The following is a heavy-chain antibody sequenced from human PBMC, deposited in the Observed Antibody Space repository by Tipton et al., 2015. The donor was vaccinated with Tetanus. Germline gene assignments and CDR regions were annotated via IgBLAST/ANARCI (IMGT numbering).Heavy chain of an antibody. Sequence: VKPSETLSLTCTVSGDSISRGGYSWNWIRQHPEKGLEWIGNIYYSGSTYSSPSLKSRVFLSMDTSKNQFSLRLTSVTAADTAVYYCARDQGGGRVVRLNWFDPWGQGTLVTISS. D-gene: IGHD6-6*01. CDR2: IYYSGST. J-gene: IGHJ5*02. CDR3: ARDQGGGRVVRLNWFDP. CDR1: GDSISRGGYS. V-gene: IGHV4-31*03.